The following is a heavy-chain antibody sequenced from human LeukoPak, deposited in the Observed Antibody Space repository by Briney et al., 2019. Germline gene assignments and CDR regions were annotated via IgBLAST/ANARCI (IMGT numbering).Heavy chain of an antibody. CDR1: GFTFSSYG. J-gene: IGHJ4*02. CDR2: IWFDGSNK. D-gene: IGHD7-27*01. V-gene: IGHV3-33*01. Sequence: GGSLRLSCAASGFTFSSYGMHWVRQAPGKGLEWVAVIWFDGSNKYYADSVKGRFTISRDNSKNTLYLQMNSLRAEDTAVYYCARDRDWGCSYCSYWGQGTPVTVSS. CDR3: ARDRDWGCSYCSY.